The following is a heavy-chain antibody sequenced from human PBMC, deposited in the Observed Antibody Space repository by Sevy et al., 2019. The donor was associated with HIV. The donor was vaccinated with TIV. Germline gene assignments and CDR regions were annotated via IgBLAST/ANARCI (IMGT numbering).Heavy chain of an antibody. V-gene: IGHV3-21*01. CDR1: GFTLSTYS. CDR2: ISSSSRYI. D-gene: IGHD2-2*01. CDR3: VRDGGCSSTSCFLYFDY. Sequence: GGSLRLSCAASGFTLSTYSMNWVRQAPGKGLEWVSSISSSSRYIYYADSVKGRFTISRDNAKNSLYLQMNSLRAEDTAVYYCVRDGGCSSTSCFLYFDYWGQGTLVTVSS. J-gene: IGHJ4*02.